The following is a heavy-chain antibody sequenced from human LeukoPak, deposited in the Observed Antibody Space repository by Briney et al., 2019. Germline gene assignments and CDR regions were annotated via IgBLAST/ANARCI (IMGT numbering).Heavy chain of an antibody. CDR2: IYTGGST. J-gene: IGHJ4*02. Sequence: GGSLRLSCAASGFSVSNDYMNWVRQAPGKGLEWVAVIYTGGSTYYADSVKGRFSVSRDNSKNTMYLQMNSLRAEDTAVYYCARDRGSYRFDYWGQGTLVTVSS. V-gene: IGHV3-53*01. CDR3: ARDRGSYRFDY. D-gene: IGHD1-26*01. CDR1: GFSVSNDY.